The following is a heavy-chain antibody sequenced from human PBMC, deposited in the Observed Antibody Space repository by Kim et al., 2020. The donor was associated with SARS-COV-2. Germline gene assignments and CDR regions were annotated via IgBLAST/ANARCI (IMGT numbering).Heavy chain of an antibody. V-gene: IGHV3-74*01. D-gene: IGHD2-15*01. CDR1: GFTFSSYW. J-gene: IGHJ6*02. CDR3: ASSRIYCSGGSCYSGHYYGMDV. Sequence: GGSLRLSCAASGFTFSSYWMHWVRQAPGKGLVWVSRINSDGSSTSYADSVKGRFTISRDNAKNTLYLQMNSLRAEDTAVYYCASSRIYCSGGSCYSGHYYGMDVWGQGTTVTVSS. CDR2: INSDGSST.